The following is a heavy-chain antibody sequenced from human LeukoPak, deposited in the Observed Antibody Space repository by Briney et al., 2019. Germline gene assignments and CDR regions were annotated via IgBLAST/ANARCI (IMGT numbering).Heavy chain of an antibody. D-gene: IGHD2-2*01. J-gene: IGHJ6*02. CDR1: GYTFTVYY. CDR3: ARDHCSANSCYEDYYNGLDV. CDR2: INPKSGGR. V-gene: IGHV1-2*02. Sequence: ASVTVSCKASGYTFTVYYLQWVRLAPGQGLGWMGWINPKSGGRGYPQRFQGRVTMTRNTSISTAYMELSRLRSDDTAVYYCARDHCSANSCYEDYYNGLDVWGQGTTVTVSS.